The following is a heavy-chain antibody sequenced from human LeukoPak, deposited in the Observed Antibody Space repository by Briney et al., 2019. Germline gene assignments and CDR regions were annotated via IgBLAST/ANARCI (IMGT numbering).Heavy chain of an antibody. V-gene: IGHV3-21*01. CDR2: ISSSSSYI. Sequence: GGSLRLSCAASGFTFSSYSMNWVRQAPGKGLEWVSSISSSSSYIYYADSVKGRFTISRDNAKNSLYLQMNSLRAEDTAVYYCARRKFYSTYDPFDSWGQGTLVTVSS. CDR3: ARRKFYSTYDPFDS. J-gene: IGHJ4*02. CDR1: GFTFSSYS. D-gene: IGHD5-12*01.